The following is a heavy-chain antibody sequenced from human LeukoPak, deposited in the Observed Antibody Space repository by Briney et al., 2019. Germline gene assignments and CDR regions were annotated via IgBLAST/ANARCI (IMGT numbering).Heavy chain of an antibody. CDR3: ARDFVVVPAAYYFDY. Sequence: PSETLSLTCTVSGGSISSYFWSWIRQPAGKGLEWIGHISTSGSTNHNPSLKSRVTMSVDTSKNQFSVKLNSVTAADTAVYFCARDFVVVPAAYYFDYWGQGTLVTVSS. CDR2: ISTSGST. CDR1: GGSISSYF. J-gene: IGHJ4*02. D-gene: IGHD2-2*01. V-gene: IGHV4-4*07.